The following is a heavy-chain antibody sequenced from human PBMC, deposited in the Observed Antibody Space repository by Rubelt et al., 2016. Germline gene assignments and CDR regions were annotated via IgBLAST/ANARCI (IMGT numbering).Heavy chain of an antibody. J-gene: IGHJ4*02. V-gene: IGHV3-23*01. CDR2: ISGSGGST. CDR1: YA. CDR3: AKDHYYDSSGYSDY. Sequence: YAMSWVRQAPGKGLEWVSAISGSGGSTYYADSVKGRFTISRDNSKNTLYLQMNSLRAEDTAVYYCAKDHYYDSSGYSDYWGQGTLVTVSS. D-gene: IGHD3-22*01.